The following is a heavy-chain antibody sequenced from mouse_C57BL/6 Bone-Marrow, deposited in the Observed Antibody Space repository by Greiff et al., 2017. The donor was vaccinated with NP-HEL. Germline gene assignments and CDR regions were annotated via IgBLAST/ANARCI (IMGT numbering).Heavy chain of an antibody. V-gene: IGHV1-80*01. CDR2: IYPGDGDT. J-gene: IGHJ2*01. Sequence: QVQLKESGAELVKPGASVKISCKASGYAFSSSWMNWVKQRPGKGLAWIVQIYPGDGDTNYNGKFKGKATLTADKSSSTAYMQLSSLTSEDSAVYFCARGGYWGQGTTLTGSS. CDR1: GYAFSSSW. CDR3: ARGGY.